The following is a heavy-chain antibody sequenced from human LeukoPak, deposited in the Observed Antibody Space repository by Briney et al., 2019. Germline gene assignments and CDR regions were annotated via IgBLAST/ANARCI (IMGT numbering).Heavy chain of an antibody. CDR3: ARDGGYCSGGSCYPGSYYYYGMDV. CDR2: INPNSGGT. Sequence: ASVKVSCKASGYTXTGYYMHGVRQAPGQGLEWMEWINPNSGGTNYAQKFQGRVTMTRDTSISTAYMELSRLRSDDTAVYYCARDGGYCSGGSCYPGSYYYYGMDVWGQGTTVTVSS. D-gene: IGHD2-15*01. V-gene: IGHV1-2*02. J-gene: IGHJ6*02. CDR1: GYTXTGYY.